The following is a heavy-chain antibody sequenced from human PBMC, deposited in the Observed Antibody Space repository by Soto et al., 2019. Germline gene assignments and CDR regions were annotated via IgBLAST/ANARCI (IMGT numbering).Heavy chain of an antibody. CDR1: GFTFNNYG. J-gene: IGHJ4*02. V-gene: IGHV3-30*18. D-gene: IGHD3-10*01. CDR2: ISFDGRNT. Sequence: PGGSLRLSCAASGFTFNNYGMHWVRQAPGKGLEWVVVISFDGRNTYYADSVKGRFTISRDNPKNTIYLQMNSLRAEDTAVYYCAKGFYGSGSYYNERAFDSWGQGTLVTVS. CDR3: AKGFYGSGSYYNERAFDS.